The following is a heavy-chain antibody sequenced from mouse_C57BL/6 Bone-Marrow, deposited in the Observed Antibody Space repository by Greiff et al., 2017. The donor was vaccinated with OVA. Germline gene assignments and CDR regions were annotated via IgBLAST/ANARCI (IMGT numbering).Heavy chain of an antibody. CDR1: GYTFTDYY. J-gene: IGHJ3*01. D-gene: IGHD1-1*01. Sequence: VQLQQSGPELVKPGASVKISCKASGYTFTDYYMNWVKQSHGKSLEWIGDINPNNGGTSYNQKFKGKATLTVDKSSSTAYMELRSLTSEDSAVDYCASDDYGSSYGPYWGQGTLVTVSA. CDR3: ASDDYGSSYGPY. V-gene: IGHV1-26*01. CDR2: INPNNGGT.